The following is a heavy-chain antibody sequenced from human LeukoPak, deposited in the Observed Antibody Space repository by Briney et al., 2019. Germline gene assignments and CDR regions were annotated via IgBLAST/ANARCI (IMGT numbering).Heavy chain of an antibody. CDR1: GGSFSGYY. CDR3: ARGSVAGPSDV. J-gene: IGHJ6*02. CDR2: INHSGRT. Sequence: PSETLSLTCAVSGGSFSGYYWSWIRQPPGQGLEWMGEINHSGRTKYNPSRKSRVTISVYTSKNQFSLNLNSVTAADTAVYYCARGSVAGPSDVWGQGTTVTVSS. V-gene: IGHV4-34*01. D-gene: IGHD6-19*01.